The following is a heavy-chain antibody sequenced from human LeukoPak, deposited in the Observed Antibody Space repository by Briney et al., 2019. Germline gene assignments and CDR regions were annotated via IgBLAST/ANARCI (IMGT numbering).Heavy chain of an antibody. J-gene: IGHJ3*02. Sequence: SETLSLTCTVSGASISGYYWTWLRQPPGKGLEWIGYIYNSGSTNYNPSLKSRVTLSVDTSKNQFSLKLSSVTAADTAVYYCALGYSYGFDIWGQGTMVTVSS. CDR2: IYNSGST. D-gene: IGHD5-18*01. CDR3: ALGYSYGFDI. V-gene: IGHV4-59*08. CDR1: GASISGYY.